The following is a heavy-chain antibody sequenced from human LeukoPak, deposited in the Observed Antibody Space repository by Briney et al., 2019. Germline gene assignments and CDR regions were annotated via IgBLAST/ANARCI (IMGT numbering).Heavy chain of an antibody. V-gene: IGHV1-46*01. CDR3: ARDKSVVPAAAWYYFDY. D-gene: IGHD2-2*01. J-gene: IGHJ4*02. CDR2: INPSGGST. CDR1: GYTFTSYY. Sequence: ASVKVSCKASGYTFTSYYMHWVRQAPGQGLEWMGIINPSGGSTSYAQKFQGRVTMTRDTSTSTVYMELSSLRSDDTAVYYCARDKSVVPAAAWYYFDYWGQGTLVTVSS.